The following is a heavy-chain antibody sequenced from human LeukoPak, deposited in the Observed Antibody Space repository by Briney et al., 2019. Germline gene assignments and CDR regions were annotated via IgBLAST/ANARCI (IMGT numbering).Heavy chain of an antibody. Sequence: ASVKVSCKASGYSFSSNSISWMRQAAGLGHEWMRWISAYNGNTKYAQKLQGRVTMTTDTSTNTAYMELRSLRSDDTAVYYCARDFGGSYTGGGWFDPWGQGTLVTVSS. CDR1: GYSFSSNS. J-gene: IGHJ5*02. CDR2: ISAYNGNT. CDR3: ARDFGGSYTGGGWFDP. D-gene: IGHD1-26*01. V-gene: IGHV1-18*01.